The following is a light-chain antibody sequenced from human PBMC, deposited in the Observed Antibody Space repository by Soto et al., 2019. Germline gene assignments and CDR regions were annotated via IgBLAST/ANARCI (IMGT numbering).Light chain of an antibody. CDR3: QETDGAPSWT. V-gene: IGKV1-39*01. Sequence: DIQMTQSPSSLSASVGDRVTITCRASQTIRIFLNWNQQKPGKAPDLLIYPASNLQGGVRSRFSGSGTGTNFTHTNSSLQPDDVATYYCQETDGAPSWTFGQGTKV. CDR2: PAS. J-gene: IGKJ1*01. CDR1: QTIRIF.